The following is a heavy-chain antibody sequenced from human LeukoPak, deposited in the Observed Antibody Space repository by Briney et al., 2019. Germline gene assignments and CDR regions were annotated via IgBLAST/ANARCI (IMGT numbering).Heavy chain of an antibody. CDR3: AKDSTLV. J-gene: IGHJ4*02. Sequence: GRSLRLSCAASGFTFSSYGMHWVRQAPGKGLEWVAVISYDGSNKYYADSVKGRFTISRDNSKNTLYLQMNSLRAEDTAVYYCAKDSTLVWGQGTLVTVSS. CDR2: ISYDGSNK. V-gene: IGHV3-30*18. D-gene: IGHD3-16*01. CDR1: GFTFSSYG.